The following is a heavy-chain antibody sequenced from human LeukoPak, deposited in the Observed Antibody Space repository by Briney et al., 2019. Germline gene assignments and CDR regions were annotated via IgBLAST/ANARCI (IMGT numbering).Heavy chain of an antibody. D-gene: IGHD3-3*01. Sequence: GASVKVSCRASGFPFNTHAVAWVRQAPGQGLEWMGWISGYNGDTKYAQKFQGRVVMTKDTSVTTAYMELRSLRSDDTAVYYCARDGGPIYYGMDVWGQGTTVTVSS. CDR3: ARDGGPIYYGMDV. V-gene: IGHV1-18*01. CDR1: GFPFNTHA. CDR2: ISGYNGDT. J-gene: IGHJ6*02.